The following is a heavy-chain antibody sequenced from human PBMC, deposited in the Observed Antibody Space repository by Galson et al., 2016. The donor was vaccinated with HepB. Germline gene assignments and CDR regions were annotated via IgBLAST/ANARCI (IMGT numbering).Heavy chain of an antibody. CDR2: IWYDGSNK. V-gene: IGHV3-33*01. CDR3: AREKDSSSWYNFDY. D-gene: IGHD6-13*01. J-gene: IGHJ4*02. Sequence: SLRLSCAASGFTFSSYGMHWVRQAPGKGLEWVAVIWYDGSNKYYAGSVKGRFTISRDNSKNTLFLQMNSLRAEDTAVYYCAREKDSSSWYNFDYWGQGTLVTVSS. CDR1: GFTFSSYG.